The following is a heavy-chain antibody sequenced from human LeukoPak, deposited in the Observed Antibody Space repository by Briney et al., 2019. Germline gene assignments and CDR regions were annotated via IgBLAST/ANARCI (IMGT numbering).Heavy chain of an antibody. J-gene: IGHJ4*02. CDR1: SDSISTYY. Sequence: RTSETLSLTCSVSSDSISTYYGSWIRQPPGKGLEWIGYVYYSGSTNYNPSLRSRVTISVDTSKNQFSLKLTSVTATDTAVYYCARRLAVTGRYYFDYWGPGTLVTVSS. D-gene: IGHD6-19*01. CDR2: VYYSGST. CDR3: ARRLAVTGRYYFDY. V-gene: IGHV4-59*08.